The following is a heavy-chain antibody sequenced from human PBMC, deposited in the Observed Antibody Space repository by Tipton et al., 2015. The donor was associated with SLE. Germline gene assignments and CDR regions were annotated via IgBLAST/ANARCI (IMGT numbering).Heavy chain of an antibody. Sequence: TLSLTCAVSGGSMSSSNWWSWVRQPPGKGLEWIGEISHSGSTNYNPSLKSRVTISVDKSKNQFSLNLNSVTAADTAVYYCARVGRLHLGELSPPFDYWGQGTLVTVSS. CDR1: GGSMSSSNW. J-gene: IGHJ4*02. CDR3: ARVGRLHLGELSPPFDY. D-gene: IGHD3-16*02. CDR2: ISHSGST. V-gene: IGHV4-4*02.